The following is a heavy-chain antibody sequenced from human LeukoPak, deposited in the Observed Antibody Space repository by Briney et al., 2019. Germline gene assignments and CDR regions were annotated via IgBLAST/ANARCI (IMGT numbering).Heavy chain of an antibody. J-gene: IGHJ4*02. CDR1: GGSFSGYY. V-gene: IGHV4-34*01. D-gene: IGHD3-22*01. Sequence: SETLSLTCAVYGGSFSGYYWSWIRQPPGKGLEWIGVINHSGSTNYNPSLKSRDTISVDTSKNQFSLKLSSVTAADTAVYYCARGGGYLGNFDYWGQGTLVTVSS. CDR3: ARGGGYLGNFDY. CDR2: INHSGST.